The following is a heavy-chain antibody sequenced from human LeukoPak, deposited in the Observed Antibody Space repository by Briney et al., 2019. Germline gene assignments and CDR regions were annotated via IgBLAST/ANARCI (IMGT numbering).Heavy chain of an antibody. CDR1: GYSFTSYW. CDR2: ET. Sequence: GESLKISCKGSGYSFTSYWIGWVRQMPGKGLEWMGIETRYSPSFQGQVTISADKSTSTAYLQWSSLKASDSAMYYCATLKGGEDTEIDYWGQGTLVTVSS. J-gene: IGHJ4*02. V-gene: IGHV5-51*01. CDR3: ATLKGGEDTEIDY. D-gene: IGHD3-16*01.